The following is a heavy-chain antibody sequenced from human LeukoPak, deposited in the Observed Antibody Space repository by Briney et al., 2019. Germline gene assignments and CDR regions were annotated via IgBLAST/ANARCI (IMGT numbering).Heavy chain of an antibody. Sequence: PGGSLRLSCAASGFTFSDYYMSWIRQAPGKGLEWVSYISSSGSTIYYADSVKGRFTISRDNAKNSLYLQMNSLRAEDTALYYCAKDMAYYDILGGMDVWGQGTTVTVSS. J-gene: IGHJ6*02. CDR1: GFTFSDYY. CDR2: ISSSGSTI. V-gene: IGHV3-11*01. D-gene: IGHD3-9*01. CDR3: AKDMAYYDILGGMDV.